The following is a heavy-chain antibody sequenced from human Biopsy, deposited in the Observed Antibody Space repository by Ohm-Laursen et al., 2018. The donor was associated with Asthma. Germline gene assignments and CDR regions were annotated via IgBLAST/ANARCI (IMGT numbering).Heavy chain of an antibody. D-gene: IGHD3-9*01. CDR2: IYWDDYN. Sequence: TQTLTLTGSFPGFSLRTPGVGVGWIRQSPGKALEWLALIYWDDYNLFRPSLKRRLTITKDPSKNQVVLTMTKMDPVDSGTYYCALSQDSGFDDHSPSWFDPWGQGTLVTVSS. CDR3: ALSQDSGFDDHSPSWFDP. V-gene: IGHV2-5*02. J-gene: IGHJ5*02. CDR1: GFSLRTPGVG.